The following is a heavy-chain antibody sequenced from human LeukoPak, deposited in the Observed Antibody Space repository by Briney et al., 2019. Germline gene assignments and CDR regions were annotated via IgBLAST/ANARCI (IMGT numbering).Heavy chain of an antibody. J-gene: IGHJ3*02. V-gene: IGHV5-51*01. CDR1: GYSFISYW. CDR3: AVTYYDILTGYYDAFDI. Sequence: GESLKISCKGSGYSFISYWIGWVRQMPGKGLEWMGIIYPGDSDTRYSPSFQGQVTISADKSISTAYLQWSSLKASDTAMYYCAVTYYDILTGYYDAFDIWGQGTMVTVSS. D-gene: IGHD3-9*01. CDR2: IYPGDSDT.